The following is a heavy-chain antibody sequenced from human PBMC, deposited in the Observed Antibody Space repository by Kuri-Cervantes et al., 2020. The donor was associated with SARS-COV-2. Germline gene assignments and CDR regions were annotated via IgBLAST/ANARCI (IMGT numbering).Heavy chain of an antibody. Sequence: ASVKVSCKASGYTFTGYYMHWVRQAPGQGLEWMGWINPNSGGTNYAQKFQGRVTMTRDTSISTAYMELSRLRSDDTAVYYCARDLGSSSQGDYWGQGTLVTDSS. CDR3: ARDLGSSSQGDY. D-gene: IGHD6-6*01. CDR2: INPNSGGT. V-gene: IGHV1-2*02. CDR1: GYTFTGYY. J-gene: IGHJ4*02.